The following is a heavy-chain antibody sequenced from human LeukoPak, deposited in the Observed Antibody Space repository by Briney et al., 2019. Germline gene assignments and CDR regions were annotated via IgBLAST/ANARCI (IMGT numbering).Heavy chain of an antibody. V-gene: IGHV3-30*18. Sequence: GRSLRLSCAASGFIFNTYGMHWVRQAPGKGLEWVAVISYDGNNKYYTDSMKGRFTISRDNSKNTLYLQMNSLRAEDTAVYYCAKDKVHYYSYYGMDVWGQGTTVTVSS. J-gene: IGHJ6*02. CDR1: GFIFNTYG. CDR2: ISYDGNNK. CDR3: AKDKVHYYSYYGMDV.